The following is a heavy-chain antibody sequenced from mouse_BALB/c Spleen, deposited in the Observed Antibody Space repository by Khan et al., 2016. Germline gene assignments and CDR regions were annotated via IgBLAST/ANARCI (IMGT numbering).Heavy chain of an antibody. CDR3: ARMNEGSFAY. CDR2: IYPGDGDT. V-gene: IGHV1-80*01. J-gene: IGHJ3*01. Sequence: QVQLQQSGAELVRPGSSVKISCKASGYAFSSYWMNWLKQRPGQGLEWIGQIYPGDGDTNYNGKFKGKATLTADKSSSTAYMQLSGLTSEASAVYCCARMNEGSFAYGGQGTLVTVSA. CDR1: GYAFSSYW.